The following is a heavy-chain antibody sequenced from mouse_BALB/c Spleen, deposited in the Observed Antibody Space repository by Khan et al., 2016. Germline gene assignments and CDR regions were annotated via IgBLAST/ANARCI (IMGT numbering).Heavy chain of an antibody. CDR1: GYTFTSYW. CDR3: ARKYGNYGYYFDY. J-gene: IGHJ2*01. V-gene: IGHV1S132*01. D-gene: IGHD2-10*02. Sequence: VQLQESGAELVKPGASVKLSCKTSGYTFTSYWIQWVKQRPGQGLGWIGEIFPETGTTYYNEKFKGKATLTIDTSSSTAYMQLSSLTSEDSAVYFCARKYGNYGYYFDYWGQGTTLTVSS. CDR2: IFPETGTT.